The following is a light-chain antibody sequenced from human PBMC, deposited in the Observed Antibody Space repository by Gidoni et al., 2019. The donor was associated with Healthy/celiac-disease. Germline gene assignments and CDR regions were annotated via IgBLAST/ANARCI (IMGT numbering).Light chain of an antibody. CDR3: QSYDSSLSGSKV. J-gene: IGLJ2*01. V-gene: IGLV1-40*01. Sequence: QSVLTQPPSVSAAPGQRVTISCTGRSSNIGAGYDVHWSQHLPGTAPKLLIYGNSNRPAGVPDRFSGAKSGTSASLAITGRQAEDEADYYCQSYDSSLSGSKVFGGGTKLTVL. CDR1: SSNIGAGYD. CDR2: GNS.